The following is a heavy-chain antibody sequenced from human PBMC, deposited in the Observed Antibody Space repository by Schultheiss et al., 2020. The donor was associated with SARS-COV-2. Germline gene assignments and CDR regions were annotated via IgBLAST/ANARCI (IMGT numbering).Heavy chain of an antibody. CDR3: ARGRGYYYGSGSPGAFDI. D-gene: IGHD3-10*01. CDR1: GGSFSGYY. V-gene: IGHV4-34*01. CDR2: INHSGST. J-gene: IGHJ3*02. Sequence: SQTLSLTCAVYGGSFSGYYWSWIRQPPGKGLEWIGEINHSGSTNYNPSLKSRVTISVDTSKNQFSLKLSSVTAADTAVYYCARGRGYYYGSGSPGAFDIWGQGTMVTVSS.